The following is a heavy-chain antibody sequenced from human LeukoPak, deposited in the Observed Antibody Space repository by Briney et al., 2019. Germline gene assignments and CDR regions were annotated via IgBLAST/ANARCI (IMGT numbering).Heavy chain of an antibody. CDR3: TRGLYWFDP. V-gene: IGHV4-59*11. Sequence: SETLSLTCTVSGVSISSHYWTWIRQPPGKGLEWTGYLSDSGNTNYNPSLKGRVTISVDTSKNRVSLKLTSVTAADTAVYYCTRGLYWFDPWGPGTLVTVSS. CDR1: GVSISSHY. CDR2: LSDSGNT. J-gene: IGHJ5*02.